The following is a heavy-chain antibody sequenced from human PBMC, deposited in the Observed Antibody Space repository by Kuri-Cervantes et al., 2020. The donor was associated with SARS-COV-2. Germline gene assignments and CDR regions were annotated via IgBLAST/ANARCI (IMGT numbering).Heavy chain of an antibody. D-gene: IGHD6-13*01. CDR1: GFTICSYN. Sequence: GESLKISCAASGFTICSYNMNWVRQAPGKGLEWVANIKQDGSEKYYVDSVKGRFTISRDNAKNSLYLQMNSLRAEDTAVYYCASYSERAMDVWGKGTTVTVSS. V-gene: IGHV3-7*01. CDR3: ASYSERAMDV. CDR2: IKQDGSEK. J-gene: IGHJ6*04.